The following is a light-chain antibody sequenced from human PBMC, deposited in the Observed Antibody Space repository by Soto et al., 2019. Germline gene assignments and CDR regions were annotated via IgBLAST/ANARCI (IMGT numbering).Light chain of an antibody. CDR1: VSDVGNYKF. CDR3: SSYTGSSTLV. CDR2: EVA. Sequence: QSALTQPASVSGSPGQSITISCTGTVSDVGNYKFVSWFQQHPGKAPKLMIYEVANRPSGVSNRFSGSKSGNTASLIISGLQADDEADYYCSSYTGSSTLVFGTGTQLTVL. V-gene: IGLV2-14*01. J-gene: IGLJ1*01.